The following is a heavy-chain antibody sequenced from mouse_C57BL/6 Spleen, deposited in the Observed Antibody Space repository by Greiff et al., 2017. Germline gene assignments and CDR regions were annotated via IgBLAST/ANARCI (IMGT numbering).Heavy chain of an antibody. V-gene: IGHV1-7*01. CDR1: GYTFTSYW. CDR3: ARTTIVTTGYFDY. Sequence: VQLQQSGAELAKPGASVKLSCKASGYTFTSYWMHWVKQRPGQGLEWIGYINPSSGYTKYNQKFKDKATLTADKASSTAYMQLSSLTYGYSAVYYCARTTIVTTGYFDYWGQGTTLTVSS. J-gene: IGHJ2*01. D-gene: IGHD2-5*01. CDR2: INPSSGYT.